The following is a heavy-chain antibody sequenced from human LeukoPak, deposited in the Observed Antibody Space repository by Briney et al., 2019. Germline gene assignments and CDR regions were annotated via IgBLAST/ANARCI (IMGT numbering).Heavy chain of an antibody. CDR1: GGSISSSSYY. D-gene: IGHD6-19*01. CDR2: IYHSGST. Sequence: SETLSLTCTVSGGSISSSSYYWGWIRQPPGKGLEWIGSIYHSGSTYYNPSLKSRVTISVDTSKNQLSLKLSSVTAADTAVYYCASLQWLVPEFDYWGQGTLVTVSS. J-gene: IGHJ4*02. V-gene: IGHV4-39*07. CDR3: ASLQWLVPEFDY.